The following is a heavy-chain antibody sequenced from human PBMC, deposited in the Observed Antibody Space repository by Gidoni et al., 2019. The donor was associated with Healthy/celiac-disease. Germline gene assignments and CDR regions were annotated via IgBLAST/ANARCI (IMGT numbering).Heavy chain of an antibody. Sequence: GGSISSSSYYWGWIRQHPGKGLEWIGSIYYSGSTYYNPSLKIRVNISVDTSKNQLSLKLSSVTAADPDVYDCAIQWRSSGRPHYGIDVWGQGTTVTVSS. D-gene: IGHD3-10*01. CDR3: AIQWRSSGRPHYGIDV. V-gene: IGHV4-39*01. CDR2: IYYSGST. CDR1: GGSISSSSYY. J-gene: IGHJ6*02.